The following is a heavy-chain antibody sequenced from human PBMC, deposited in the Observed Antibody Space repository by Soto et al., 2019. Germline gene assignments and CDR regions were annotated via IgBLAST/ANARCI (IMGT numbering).Heavy chain of an antibody. D-gene: IGHD2-8*01. CDR2: VYHTGAT. CDR3: ARGGDRCSNVASGVGCFDS. Sequence: SETLSLTCTVSGGSISSSYWSWIRQSPERGLEWIASVYHTGATTYNPNLKSRATISLDTSKGQFSLNLTSLTTADTAVYFCARGGDRCSNVASGVGCFDSWGQGSLVTVSS. J-gene: IGHJ4*02. CDR1: GGSISSSY. V-gene: IGHV4-59*01.